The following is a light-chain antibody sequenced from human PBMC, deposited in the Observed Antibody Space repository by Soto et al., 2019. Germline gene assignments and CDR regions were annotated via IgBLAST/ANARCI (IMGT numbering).Light chain of an antibody. CDR1: QNVYINS. CDR3: QQYGGAPFT. CDR2: GPS. V-gene: IGKV3-20*01. J-gene: IGKJ3*01. Sequence: EIVLTQSPRTLSLSPGESATLSCRASQNVYINSLAWFQQNPGQTPRLLIYGPSTRAAGVPDRFTGSGSGADFALTITSLEPEDFAMYYCQQYGGAPFTFGPGTRV.